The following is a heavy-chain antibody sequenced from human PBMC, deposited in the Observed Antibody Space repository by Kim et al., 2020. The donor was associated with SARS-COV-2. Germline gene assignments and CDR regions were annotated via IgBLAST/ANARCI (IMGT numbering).Heavy chain of an antibody. CDR3: ARGGDSSSWYIRAFDI. CDR1: GGSFSGYY. D-gene: IGHD6-13*01. V-gene: IGHV4-34*01. Sequence: SETLSLTCAVYGGSFSGYYWSWIRQPPGKGLEWIGEINHSGSTNYNTSLKSRVTISVDTSKNQFSLKLSSVTAADTAVYYCARGGDSSSWYIRAFDIWGQGTMVTVSS. J-gene: IGHJ3*02. CDR2: INHSGST.